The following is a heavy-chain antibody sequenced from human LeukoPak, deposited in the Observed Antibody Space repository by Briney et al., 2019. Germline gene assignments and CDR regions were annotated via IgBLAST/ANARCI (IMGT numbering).Heavy chain of an antibody. CDR3: ARDQGSWFDY. CDR1: GVSISSYY. D-gene: IGHD6-13*01. CDR2: IYYSGST. J-gene: IGHJ4*02. Sequence: PSETLSLTCTVSGVSISSYYWSWIRQPPGKGLEWIGYIYYSGSTNYNPSLKSRVTISVDTSRNQFSLKLSSVTAADTAVYYCARDQGSWFDYWGQGTLVTVSS. V-gene: IGHV4-59*01.